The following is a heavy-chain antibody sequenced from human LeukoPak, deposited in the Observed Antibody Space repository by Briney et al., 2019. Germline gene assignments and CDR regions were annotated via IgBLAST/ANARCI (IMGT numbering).Heavy chain of an antibody. J-gene: IGHJ5*02. CDR3: ARHPYSSSCTTSRCHRWFDP. D-gene: IGHD1-26*01. CDR1: GYIFTNYW. CDR2: IYPGDSET. Sequence: RHGESLKISCKASGYIFTNYWIGWVRQMPGKGLEWMGVIYPGDSETRYSPSFQGQVTISADTSISTAYLQWSSLKASDTAMYYCARHPYSSSCTTSRCHRWFDPWGQGTLVTVSS. V-gene: IGHV5-51*01.